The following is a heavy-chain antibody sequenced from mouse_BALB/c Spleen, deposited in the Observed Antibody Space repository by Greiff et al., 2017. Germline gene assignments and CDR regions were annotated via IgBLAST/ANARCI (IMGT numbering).Heavy chain of an antibody. CDR1: GYSITSDYA. D-gene: IGHD1-1*01. Sequence: EVQLQESGPGLVKPSQSLSLTCTVTGYSITSDYAWNWIRQFPGNKLEWMGYISYSGSTSYNPSLKSRISITRDTSKNQFFLQLNSVTTEDTATYYCARRGYGTPFAYWGQGTLVTVSA. CDR2: ISYSGST. CDR3: ARRGYGTPFAY. V-gene: IGHV3-2*02. J-gene: IGHJ3*01.